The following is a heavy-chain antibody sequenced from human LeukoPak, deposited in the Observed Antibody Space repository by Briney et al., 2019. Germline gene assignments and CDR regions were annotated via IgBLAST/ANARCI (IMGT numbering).Heavy chain of an antibody. CDR1: GFTFSSYT. CDR3: AKDGGLWVSAHWGDS. CDR2: ITTSDGNT. D-gene: IGHD7-27*01. J-gene: IGHJ4*02. V-gene: IGHV3-23*01. Sequence: GGSLRLSCAASGFTFSSYTMSWVRQTPGKGLEWVSTITTSDGNTYYADSVKGRFTVSRDNSKNTLFLQMNSLRAEDTAVYYCAKDGGLWVSAHWGDSWGRGTLVTVSS.